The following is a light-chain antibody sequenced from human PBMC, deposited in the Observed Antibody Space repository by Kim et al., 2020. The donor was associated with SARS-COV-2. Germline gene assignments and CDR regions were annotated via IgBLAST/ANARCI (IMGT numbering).Light chain of an antibody. V-gene: IGKV3-20*01. CDR3: QQYSNSPMYMYT. J-gene: IGKJ2*01. Sequence: EIVLRQSPGTLSLSPGERATLSCRASQSVSSSFLAWYQQKPGQAPRLLIYAASRRVPGIPDRFSGSGSGTDFTLTISRLEPEDFAVYYCQQYSNSPMYMYTFGQGTKLEI. CDR2: AAS. CDR1: QSVSSSF.